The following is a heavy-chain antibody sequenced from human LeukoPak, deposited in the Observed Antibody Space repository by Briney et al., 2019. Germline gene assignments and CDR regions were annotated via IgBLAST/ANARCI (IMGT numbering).Heavy chain of an antibody. D-gene: IGHD3-10*02. CDR3: AELSITMIGGV. Sequence: RSGGSLRLSCAASGFIFSSCWMSWVRQAPGKGLEWVSAIGGSGGGTYYADSVKGRFTISRDNSKNTLYLQMNSLRAEDTAVYYCAELSITMIGGVWGKGTTVTISS. J-gene: IGHJ6*04. V-gene: IGHV3-23*01. CDR1: GFIFSSCW. CDR2: IGGSGGGT.